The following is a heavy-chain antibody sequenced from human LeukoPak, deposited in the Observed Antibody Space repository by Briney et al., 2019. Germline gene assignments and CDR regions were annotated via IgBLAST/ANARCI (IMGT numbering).Heavy chain of an antibody. J-gene: IGHJ4*02. V-gene: IGHV3-33*06. CDR1: GFTFSSYG. Sequence: GGSLRLSCAASGFTFSSYGMHWVRQAPGKGLEWVAVIWHDGSNEYYADSVKGRFTISRDNSKNTLYLQMNSLRAEDAAVYYCAKDLESWGQGTLVTVFS. CDR2: IWHDGSNE. CDR3: AKDLES.